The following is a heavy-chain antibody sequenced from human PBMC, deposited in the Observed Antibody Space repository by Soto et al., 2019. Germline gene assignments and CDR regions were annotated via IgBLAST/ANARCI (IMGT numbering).Heavy chain of an antibody. CDR3: ARENSVQAWLHHFDH. D-gene: IGHD5-18*01. CDR1: GFSFSSFA. CDR2: ISDDGAPI. Sequence: GGSLRLSCEASGFSFSSFAMNWVRQAPGRGLEWVSYISDDGAPIYYADSLKGRFTISRDNAKNSLSLQMNNLRAEDTAVYYCARENSVQAWLHHFDHWGLGTLVTVSS. V-gene: IGHV3-48*03. J-gene: IGHJ4*02.